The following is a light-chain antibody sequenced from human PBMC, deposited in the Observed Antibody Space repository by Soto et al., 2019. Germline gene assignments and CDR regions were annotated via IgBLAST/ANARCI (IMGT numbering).Light chain of an antibody. V-gene: IGKV3-15*01. J-gene: IGKJ1*01. CDR2: GTS. Sequence: THSPPTPSLSAGVRATLCSRASQTVSSGLAWYQQKPGKAPRLLIYGTSTRDTGIPARFSGSGSGTEFTLTISSLQPEDFAVYYCQQYNNWPKTFGQGTKVDIK. CDR1: QTVSSG. CDR3: QQYNNWPKT.